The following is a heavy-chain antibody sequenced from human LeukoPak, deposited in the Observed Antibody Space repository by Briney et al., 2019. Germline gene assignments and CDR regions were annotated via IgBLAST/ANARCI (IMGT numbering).Heavy chain of an antibody. V-gene: IGHV4-39*01. CDR2: IYYSGST. CDR3: ARQAYSNYVGFDY. J-gene: IGHJ4*02. Sequence: PSETLSLTCTVSGGSISSSSYYWSWIRQPPGKGLEWIGSIYYSGSTYYNPSLKSRVTISVDTSKNQFSLKLSSVTAADTAVYYCARQAYSNYVGFDYWGQGTLVTVSS. D-gene: IGHD4-11*01. CDR1: GGSISSSSYY.